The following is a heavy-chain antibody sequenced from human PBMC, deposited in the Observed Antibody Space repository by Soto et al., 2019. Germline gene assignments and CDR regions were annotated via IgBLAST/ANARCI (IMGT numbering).Heavy chain of an antibody. D-gene: IGHD1-26*01. J-gene: IGHJ3*02. CDR3: ARVWELLVYAFDI. V-gene: IGHV4-30-4*01. CDR1: GGSISSGDYY. Sequence: SETLSLTCTVSGGSISSGDYYWSWIRQPPGKGLEWIGYIYYSGSTYYNPSLKSRVTISVDTSKNQFSLKLGSVTAADTAVYYCARVWELLVYAFDIWGQGTMVTVSS. CDR2: IYYSGST.